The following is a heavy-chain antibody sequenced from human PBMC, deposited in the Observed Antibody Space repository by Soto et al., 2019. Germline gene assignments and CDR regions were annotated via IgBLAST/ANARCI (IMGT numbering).Heavy chain of an antibody. CDR2: ISSSSSYI. Sequence: EVQLVESGGGLVKPGGSLRLSCAASGFTFSSYSMNWVRQAPGKGLEWVSSISSSSSYIYYADSVKGRFTISRDNAKNSLYLKMNSLRAEDTAVYYCARDSRDILYDSSGYYYLSSYYYYYGMDVWGQGTTVTVSS. J-gene: IGHJ6*02. CDR1: GFTFSSYS. D-gene: IGHD3-22*01. CDR3: ARDSRDILYDSSGYYYLSSYYYYYGMDV. V-gene: IGHV3-21*01.